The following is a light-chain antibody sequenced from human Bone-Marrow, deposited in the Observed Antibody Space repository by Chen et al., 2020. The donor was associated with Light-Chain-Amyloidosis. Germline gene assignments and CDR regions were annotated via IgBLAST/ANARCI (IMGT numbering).Light chain of an antibody. CDR2: EDD. V-gene: IGLV6-57*01. Sequence: NFMLTQPNSVSESPGKTVIISCTRSRGSIATNYVHWYQQRPGSSPTTVIYEDDQRPSGVPDRFSGYIDRSSNSASLTISGLKTEDEADYYCQSYQGSSQGVFGGGTKLTVL. CDR3: QSYQGSSQGV. J-gene: IGLJ3*02. CDR1: RGSIATNY.